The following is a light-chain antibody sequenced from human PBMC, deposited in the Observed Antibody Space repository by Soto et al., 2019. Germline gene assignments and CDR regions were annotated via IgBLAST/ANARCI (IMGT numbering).Light chain of an antibody. Sequence: DIQMTQTPPSLSASVGDRVTITCRASQAISKYLAWYQQKPGKVPKLLIYAASTLQSGVPSRFSGSGSGTDFTRTISSLQPEDVATYYCQKYDSAPLFTFGPGTRVDVK. V-gene: IGKV1-27*01. CDR3: QKYDSAPLFT. J-gene: IGKJ3*01. CDR2: AAS. CDR1: QAISKY.